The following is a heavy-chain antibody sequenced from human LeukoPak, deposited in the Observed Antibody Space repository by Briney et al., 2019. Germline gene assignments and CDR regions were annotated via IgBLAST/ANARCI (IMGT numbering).Heavy chain of an antibody. CDR2: IYTSGST. J-gene: IGHJ4*02. CDR3: ARGGKATVVTM. V-gene: IGHV4-4*09. D-gene: IGHD4-23*01. CDR1: GGSISSYY. Sequence: PSETLSLTCTVSGGSISSYYWSWIRQPPGKGLEWIGYIYTSGSTNYNPSLKSRVTISVDTSKNQFSLKLSSVTAADTAVYYCARGGKATVVTMWGQGILVTVSS.